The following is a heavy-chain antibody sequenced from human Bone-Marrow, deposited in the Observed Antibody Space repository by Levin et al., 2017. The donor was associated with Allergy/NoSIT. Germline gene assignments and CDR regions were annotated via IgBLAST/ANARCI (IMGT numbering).Heavy chain of an antibody. Sequence: KTGGSLRLSCAASGSGFTFSNYAMNWVRLAPGKGLEWVSSISGDSTYIYYADSVKGRFTISRDNAKNSLFLQMDSLRVGDSAVYYCARGFREHDFWGRGTLVSVSS. J-gene: IGHJ4*02. CDR3: ARGFREHDF. CDR2: ISGDSTYI. V-gene: IGHV3-21*06. CDR1: GFTFSNYA.